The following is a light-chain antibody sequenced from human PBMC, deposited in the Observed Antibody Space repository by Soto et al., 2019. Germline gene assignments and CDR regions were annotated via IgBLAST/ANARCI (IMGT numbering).Light chain of an antibody. Sequence: DIQMTQSPSSLSASVGDRVTTTCRASQSISGYLNCYQQKPGKAPKVLISGASTLHNGVPSRFSGRGSGTDFTLTISSLQPEDVATYYCQQSLSTLLTFGGGTKVDIK. J-gene: IGKJ4*01. V-gene: IGKV1-39*01. CDR2: GAS. CDR1: QSISGY. CDR3: QQSLSTLLT.